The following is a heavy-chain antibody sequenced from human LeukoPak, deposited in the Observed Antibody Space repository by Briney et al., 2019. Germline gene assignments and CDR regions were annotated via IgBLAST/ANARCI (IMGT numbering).Heavy chain of an antibody. CDR3: ARGHLAMEA. J-gene: IGHJ5*02. Sequence: GGSLRLSCAASSGFTFSRFWMTWVRQAPGKGLEWVATIKQDGSERYYVDSVKGRFTIFRDNAKKSLFLQMSGLRADDTALYYCARGHLAMEAWGQGTLVTVSS. D-gene: IGHD2-8*01. CDR2: IKQDGSER. CDR1: GFTFSRFW. V-gene: IGHV3-7*01.